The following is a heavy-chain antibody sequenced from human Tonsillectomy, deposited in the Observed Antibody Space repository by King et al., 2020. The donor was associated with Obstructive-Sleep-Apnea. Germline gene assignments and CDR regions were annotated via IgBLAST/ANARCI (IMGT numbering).Heavy chain of an antibody. CDR1: GGSFSGYY. J-gene: IGHJ4*02. D-gene: IGHD3-10*01. CDR2: INHSGST. Sequence: VQLQQWGAGLLKPSETLSLTCDVYGGSFSGYYWSWIRQPPGKGLEWIGEINHSGSTNYNPSLKSRVTISLDTSKNQFSLNLSSVTAADRAVYYCAIGSGSYYYWGQGTLVTVSS. CDR3: AIGSGSYYY. V-gene: IGHV4-34*01.